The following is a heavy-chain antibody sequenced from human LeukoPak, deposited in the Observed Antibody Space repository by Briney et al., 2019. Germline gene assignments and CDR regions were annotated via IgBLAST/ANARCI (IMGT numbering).Heavy chain of an antibody. V-gene: IGHV3-33*01. CDR3: ARDLLIDYYDSSGSYFDH. CDR1: GFTFSSYG. D-gene: IGHD3-22*01. Sequence: PGRSLRLSCAASGFTFSSYGMHWVRQAPGKGLEWVAVIWYDGSNKYYADSVKGRFTISRDNSKNTLYLQMNSLRAEDTAVYYCARDLLIDYYDSSGSYFDHWGQGTLVTVSS. CDR2: IWYDGSNK. J-gene: IGHJ4*02.